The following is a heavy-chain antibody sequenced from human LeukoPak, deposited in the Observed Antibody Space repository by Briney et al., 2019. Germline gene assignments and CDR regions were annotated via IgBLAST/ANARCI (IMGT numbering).Heavy chain of an antibody. CDR3: AREPRDSDSWVDY. V-gene: IGHV3-48*02. D-gene: IGHD2-15*01. CDR2: ISSSSATI. CDR1: GFTVSSNY. J-gene: IGHJ4*02. Sequence: GGSLRLSCAASGFTVSSNYMSWVRQAPGKRLEWVSYISSSSATIHYADSVKGRCTISRDNAKNSLYLQMNSLRDEDTAVYYCAREPRDSDSWVDYWGQGTLVTVSS.